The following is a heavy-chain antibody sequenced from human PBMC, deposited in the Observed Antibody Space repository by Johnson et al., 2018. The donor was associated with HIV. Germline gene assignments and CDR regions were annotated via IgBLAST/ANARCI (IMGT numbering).Heavy chain of an antibody. Sequence: VQLVESGGGLVQPGGSLRLSCAASGFTFSDHYMDWVRQAPGKGLEWVGRTRNKANSYTTEYAASVKGRFTISRDDSKNSLYLQMNSLKTEDTAIYYCVKVGLVGGKEGVGAFDIWGPGTMVTVSS. V-gene: IGHV3-72*01. J-gene: IGHJ3*02. CDR2: TRNKANSYTT. CDR3: VKVGLVGGKEGVGAFDI. CDR1: GFTFSDHY. D-gene: IGHD1-26*01.